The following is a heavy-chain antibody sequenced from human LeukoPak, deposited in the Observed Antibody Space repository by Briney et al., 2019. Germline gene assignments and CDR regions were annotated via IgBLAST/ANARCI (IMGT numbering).Heavy chain of an antibody. CDR2: INPSGGST. CDR1: GYTFTSYY. D-gene: IGHD2-2*01. CDR3: ARGDLDQLLGP. Sequence: ASVKVSCKASGYTFTSYYMHWVRQATGHGLEWMGIINPSGGSTSYAQKFQGRVTMTRDTSTSTVYMELSSLRSDDTAVYCCARGDLDQLLGPWGQGTLVTVSS. V-gene: IGHV1-46*03. J-gene: IGHJ5*02.